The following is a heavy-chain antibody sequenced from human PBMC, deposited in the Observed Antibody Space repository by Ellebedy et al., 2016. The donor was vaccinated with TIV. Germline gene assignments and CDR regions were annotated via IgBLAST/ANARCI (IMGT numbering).Heavy chain of an antibody. Sequence: ASVKVSXXASGGTFSNSAVSWVRQAPGQGLEWMGGIIPILGRTHYPQKFQGRVTITADDSTSTAYMEMSGLRSEDTAVYYCARDSSGYRDDAFDIWGQGTTVTVSS. V-gene: IGHV1-69*10. CDR2: IIPILGRT. D-gene: IGHD3-22*01. CDR1: GGTFSNSA. J-gene: IGHJ3*02. CDR3: ARDSSGYRDDAFDI.